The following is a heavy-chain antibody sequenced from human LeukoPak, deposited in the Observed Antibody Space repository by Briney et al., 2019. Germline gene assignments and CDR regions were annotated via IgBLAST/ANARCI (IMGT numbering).Heavy chain of an antibody. V-gene: IGHV4-30-2*01. CDR1: GASINSDGYY. CDR2: IYHSGST. D-gene: IGHD3-22*01. Sequence: SSQTLSLTCSVSGASINSDGYYWGWIRQPPGKGLEWIGYIYHSGSTYYNPSLKSRVTISLDRSKNQFSLKLISVTAADTAVYYCARGSYYDSSGYYKGRPDAFDIWGQGTMVTVSS. CDR3: ARGSYYDSSGYYKGRPDAFDI. J-gene: IGHJ3*02.